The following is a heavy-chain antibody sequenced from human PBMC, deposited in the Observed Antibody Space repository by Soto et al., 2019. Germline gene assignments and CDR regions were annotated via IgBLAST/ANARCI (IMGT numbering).Heavy chain of an antibody. J-gene: IGHJ4*02. CDR2: VSFDGSNK. CDR1: GFTFSTHA. CDR3: ARDQTGITTTGGGRIDH. V-gene: IGHV3-30-3*01. Sequence: QVQLVESGGGVVQPGRSLRLSCAASGFTFSTHAMHWVRQAPGKGLECVAIVSFDGSNKYYADSVKVRFTISRYKSKNTLYLQMSGLTPEDTAVYYCARDQTGITTTGGGRIDHWGQGTLVTVSS. D-gene: IGHD1-20*01.